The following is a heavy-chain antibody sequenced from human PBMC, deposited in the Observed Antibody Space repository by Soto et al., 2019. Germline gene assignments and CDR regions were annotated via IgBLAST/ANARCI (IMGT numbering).Heavy chain of an antibody. D-gene: IGHD3-22*01. CDR3: ARQGRYDRGGPIWGPAYYCDY. J-gene: IGHJ4*02. V-gene: IGHV5-51*01. CDR2: VYPGDSDT. Sequence: EVQLVQSGAEVKKPGESLKISCKGSGYSFSTSWIAWVRQMPGKGLEWMGIVYPGDSDTRYSPSFEGQVTISADKSISTAYLKWSRLKASDTAMYYCARQGRYDRGGPIWGPAYYCDYWGQGTLVTVSS. CDR1: GYSFSTSW.